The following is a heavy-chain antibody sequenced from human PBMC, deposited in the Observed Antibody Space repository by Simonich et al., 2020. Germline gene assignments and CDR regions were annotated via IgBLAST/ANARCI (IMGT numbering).Heavy chain of an antibody. V-gene: IGHV3-21*01. J-gene: IGHJ3*02. Sequence: EVQLVESGGGLVKPGGSLRLSCAASGFTFSSYSMNWVRQAPGKGLGWVSYIRSSSSYIDYADALKGRFTISRDNAKNSLYLQMNSLRAEDTAVYYCAREQARGGAFDIWGQGTMVTVSS. CDR1: GFTFSSYS. CDR2: IRSSSSYI. CDR3: AREQARGGAFDI. D-gene: IGHD3-16*01.